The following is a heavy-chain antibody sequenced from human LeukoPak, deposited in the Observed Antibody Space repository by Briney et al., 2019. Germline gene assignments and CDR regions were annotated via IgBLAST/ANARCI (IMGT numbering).Heavy chain of an antibody. CDR2: ISSSDDGT. J-gene: IGHJ4*02. CDR1: GFSLSSYA. D-gene: IGHD2-15*01. V-gene: IGHV3-23*01. Sequence: GGSLRLSCAASGFSLSSYAMSWVRQAPGKGLEWVSAISSSDDGTYHAGSVRGRFTISRDSSRNTLYLQMNNLRTEDAAIYYCAKAPVTSCRGAFCYPLDSWGQGTLVTVSS. CDR3: AKAPVTSCRGAFCYPLDS.